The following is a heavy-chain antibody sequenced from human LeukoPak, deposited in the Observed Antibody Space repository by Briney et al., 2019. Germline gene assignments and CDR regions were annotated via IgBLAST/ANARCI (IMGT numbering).Heavy chain of an antibody. J-gene: IGHJ2*01. D-gene: IGHD4-23*01. Sequence: SVKVSCKASGGTFSSYAISWVRQAPGQGLEWMGGIIPIFGTANYAQKFQGRVTITADESTSTAYMELSSLRSEDTAVYYCAREHYYGGNFLGYFDLWGRGTLVTVSS. CDR2: IIPIFGTA. V-gene: IGHV1-69*13. CDR3: AREHYYGGNFLGYFDL. CDR1: GGTFSSYA.